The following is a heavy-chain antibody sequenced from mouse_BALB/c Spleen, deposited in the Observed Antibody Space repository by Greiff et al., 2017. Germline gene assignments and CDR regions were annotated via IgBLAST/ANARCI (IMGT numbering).Heavy chain of an antibody. CDR3: ARGAYYGNYVGFAY. D-gene: IGHD2-10*01. CDR2: IWAGGST. V-gene: IGHV2-9*02. J-gene: IGHJ3*01. Sequence: VKLMESGPGLVAPSQSLSITCTVSGFSLTSYGVHWVRQPPGKGLEWLGVIWAGGSTNYNSALMSRLSISKDNSKSQVFLKMNSLQTDDTAMYYCARGAYYGNYVGFAYWGQGTLVTVSA. CDR1: GFSLTSYG.